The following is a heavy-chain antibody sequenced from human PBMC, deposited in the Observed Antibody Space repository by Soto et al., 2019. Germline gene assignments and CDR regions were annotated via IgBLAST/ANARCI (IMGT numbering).Heavy chain of an antibody. Sequence: PSETLSLTCSVSGDSIDRYYWSWIRQPPGKALEWLALINWDNNENYTTALKTRLTITSNTSKNQVILTMTNVDPVDTATYYCARIPHYSDSYYMDYWGQGTLVTVSS. J-gene: IGHJ4*02. CDR1: GDSIDRYY. CDR2: INWDNNE. CDR3: ARIPHYSDSYYMDY. V-gene: IGHV2-70*13. D-gene: IGHD2-21*01.